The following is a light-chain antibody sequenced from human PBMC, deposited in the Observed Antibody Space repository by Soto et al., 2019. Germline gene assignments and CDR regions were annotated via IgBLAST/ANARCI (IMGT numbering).Light chain of an antibody. V-gene: IGLV1-44*01. Sequence: QSVLTQPPSASGTPGQRVTIXXSGSXXNIGSNTVNWYQQLPGTAPKLLIYSNNQRPSGVPDRFSGSKSGTSASLAISGLQSEDEADYYCAAWDDSLNGVVFGGGTQLTVL. CDR3: AAWDDSLNGVV. CDR2: SNN. J-gene: IGLJ2*01. CDR1: XXNIGSNT.